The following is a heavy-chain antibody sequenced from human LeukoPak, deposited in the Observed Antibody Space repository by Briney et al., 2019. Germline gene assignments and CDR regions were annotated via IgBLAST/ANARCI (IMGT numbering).Heavy chain of an antibody. CDR1: GFTFSSYA. Sequence: GGPLRLSCAPSGFTFSSYAMTWVRLTPGKGLEWVSAISGTGGRTYYADSVKGRFTISRDNSKNTLYLQMNSLRAEDTAVYYCAKEPASSGWFDPWGQGTLVAVSS. D-gene: IGHD6-19*01. CDR3: AKEPASSGWFDP. CDR2: ISGTGGRT. J-gene: IGHJ5*02. V-gene: IGHV3-23*01.